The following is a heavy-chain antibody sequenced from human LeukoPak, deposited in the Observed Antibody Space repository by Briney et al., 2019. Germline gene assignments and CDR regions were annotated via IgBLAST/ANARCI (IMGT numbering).Heavy chain of an antibody. CDR2: IIGSGGST. V-gene: IGHV3-23*01. D-gene: IGHD6-13*01. CDR3: AKDRRIAAVGPRRTINSWFDP. Sequence: GRSLRLSCAASGFTFSIYAMSWVRQAPGKGLEWVSAIIGSGGSTYYADSVKGRFTISRDNSKNMLYLRMNSLRVEDTAIYYCAKDRRIAAVGPRRTINSWFDPWGQGTLVTVSS. CDR1: GFTFSIYA. J-gene: IGHJ5*02.